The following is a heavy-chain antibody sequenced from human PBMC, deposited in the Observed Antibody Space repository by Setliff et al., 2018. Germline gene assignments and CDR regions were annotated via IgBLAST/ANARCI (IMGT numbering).Heavy chain of an antibody. Sequence: PGGSLRLSCAASGFTFSDYAMSWVRQAPGKGLEWVSTISGSAASIHLADSVKGRFTFSRDNSKNTLFVQMSSLRAADKAVYYCVKGTNVVMVYTGFDHWGQGTLVTVSS. J-gene: IGHJ4*01. V-gene: IGHV3-23*01. CDR3: VKGTNVVMVYTGFDH. CDR1: GFTFSDYA. D-gene: IGHD2-8*01. CDR2: ISGSAASI.